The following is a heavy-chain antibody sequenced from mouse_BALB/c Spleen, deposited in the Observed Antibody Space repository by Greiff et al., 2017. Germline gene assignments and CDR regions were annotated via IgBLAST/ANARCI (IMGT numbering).Heavy chain of an antibody. J-gene: IGHJ2*01. CDR3: ARGAGSYFDY. CDR1: GFTFSSYT. D-gene: IGHD3-3*01. CDR2: ISNGGGST. Sequence: DVMLVESGGGLVQPGGSLKLSCAASGFTFSSYTMSWVRQTPEKRLEWVAYISNGGGSTYYPDTVKGRFTISRDNAKNTLYLQMSSLKSEDTAMYYCARGAGSYFDYWGQGTTLTVSS. V-gene: IGHV5-12-2*01.